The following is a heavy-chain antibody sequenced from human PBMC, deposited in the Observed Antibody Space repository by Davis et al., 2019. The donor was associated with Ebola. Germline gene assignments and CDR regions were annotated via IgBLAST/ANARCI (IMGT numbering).Heavy chain of an antibody. V-gene: IGHV3-53*01. D-gene: IGHD1-1*01. CDR3: AGAQYPTTSDH. CDR1: GFTVSDNY. J-gene: IGHJ4*02. Sequence: GESLKISCAASGFTVSDNYMNWVRQAPGKGLEWVSIIYSGGTTYYADYVKGRFSISRDHSMNTIYLHMDSLRGDDTAVYYCAGAQYPTTSDHWGQGTLVTVSS. CDR2: IYSGGTT.